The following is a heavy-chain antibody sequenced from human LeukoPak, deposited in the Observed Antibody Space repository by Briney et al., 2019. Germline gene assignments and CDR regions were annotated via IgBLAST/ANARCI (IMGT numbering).Heavy chain of an antibody. Sequence: PGGSLRLSCAASGFTFSTFSMNWVRQAPGKGLEWVSSINSNGYYIYYADSVEGRFTISRDNAKNTLYLQMNSLRAEDTAVYYCAHLSSKGYMDVWGKGTTVTVSS. V-gene: IGHV3-21*04. CDR3: AHLSSKGYMDV. D-gene: IGHD2-2*01. CDR1: GFTFSTFS. J-gene: IGHJ6*03. CDR2: INSNGYYI.